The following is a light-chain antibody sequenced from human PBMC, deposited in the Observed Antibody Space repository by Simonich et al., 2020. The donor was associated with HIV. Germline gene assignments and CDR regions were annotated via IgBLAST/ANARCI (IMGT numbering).Light chain of an antibody. Sequence: DIQITQSPSSLSASVGDEVTITCRVSQGISNSLAWYQQKPGKAPKLLLYAASRLESGVPSRFSGSGSGTDSTLTISSLQPEDFATYYCQQYYSTPPTFGQGTKVEIK. V-gene: IGKV1-NL1*01. J-gene: IGKJ1*01. CDR3: QQYYSTPPT. CDR1: QGISNS. CDR2: AAS.